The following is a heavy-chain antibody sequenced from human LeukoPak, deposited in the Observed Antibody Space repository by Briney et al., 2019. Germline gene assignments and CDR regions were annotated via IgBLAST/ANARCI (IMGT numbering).Heavy chain of an antibody. D-gene: IGHD3-10*01. V-gene: IGHV4-59*01. J-gene: IGHJ4*02. Sequence: PSETLSLTCTVSGGSISSYYWSWIRQPPGKGLEWIGYIYYSGSTNYNPSLKSRVTISVDTSKNRFSLKLSSVTAADTAVYYCAGVYYYGSGSYFYWGQGTLVTVSS. CDR3: AGVYYYGSGSYFY. CDR1: GGSISSYY. CDR2: IYYSGST.